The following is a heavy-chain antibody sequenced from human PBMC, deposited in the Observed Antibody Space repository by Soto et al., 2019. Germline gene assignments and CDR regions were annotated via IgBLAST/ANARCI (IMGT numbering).Heavy chain of an antibody. CDR1: GGTFSSYA. D-gene: IGHD3-22*01. CDR2: IIPIFGTA. J-gene: IGHJ5*02. CDR3: ARDLYYYDSSGYYYTFDP. Sequence: GASVXVXXKASGGTFSSYAISWVRQAPGQGLEWMGGIIPIFGTANYAQKFQGRVTITADESTSTAYMELSSLRSEDTAVYYCARDLYYYDSSGYYYTFDPWGQGTLVTVSS. V-gene: IGHV1-69*13.